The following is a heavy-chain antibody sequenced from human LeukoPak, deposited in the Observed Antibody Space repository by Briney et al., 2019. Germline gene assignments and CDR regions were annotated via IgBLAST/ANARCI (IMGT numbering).Heavy chain of an antibody. V-gene: IGHV4-39*07. CDR1: GGSISSSSYY. D-gene: IGHD3-22*01. Sequence: PSETLSLTCTVSGGSISSSSYYWGWIRQPPGKGLEWIGEINHSGSTNYNPSLKSRVAISVDTSKNQFSLKLNSVTAADTAVYYCARLHYDSSGYRLHFDYWGQGTLVTVSS. J-gene: IGHJ4*02. CDR3: ARLHYDSSGYRLHFDY. CDR2: INHSGST.